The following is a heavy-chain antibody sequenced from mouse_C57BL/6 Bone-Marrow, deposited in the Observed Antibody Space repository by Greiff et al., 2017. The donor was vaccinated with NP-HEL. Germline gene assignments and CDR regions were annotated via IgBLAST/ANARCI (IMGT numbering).Heavy chain of an antibody. CDR1: GFTFSSYA. J-gene: IGHJ1*03. Sequence: DVKLVESGGGLVKPGGSLKLSCAASGFTFSSYAMSWVRQTPEKRLEWVATISDGGSYTYYPDNVKGRFTISRDNAKNNLYLQMSHLKSEDTAMYYCARAPSYYGSSHWYFDVWGTGTTVTVSS. D-gene: IGHD1-1*01. V-gene: IGHV5-4*03. CDR3: ARAPSYYGSSHWYFDV. CDR2: ISDGGSYT.